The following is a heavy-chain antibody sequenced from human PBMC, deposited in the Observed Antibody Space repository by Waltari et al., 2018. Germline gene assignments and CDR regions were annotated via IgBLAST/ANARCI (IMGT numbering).Heavy chain of an antibody. CDR1: GASISSGEFF. CDR2: IYHSGTT. V-gene: IGHV4-30-4*01. CDR3: AREIPSWSSVTAPDADF. Sequence: QVQLQASGPGLVKPSQTLSLPCTVSGASISSGEFFWSWIRQPPGQGLEWLGCIYHSGTTFYKSSLKSRLALSIETSKNQFSLRLASVTAADTAVYYCAREIPSWSSVTAPDADFWGQGTLVTVSS. J-gene: IGHJ4*02. D-gene: IGHD2-21*02.